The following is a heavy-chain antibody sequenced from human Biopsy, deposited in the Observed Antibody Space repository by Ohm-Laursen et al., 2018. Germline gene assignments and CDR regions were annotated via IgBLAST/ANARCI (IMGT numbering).Heavy chain of an antibody. J-gene: IGHJ3*02. CDR2: IKYDGSEK. D-gene: IGHD2-21*02. CDR3: ARGSGGLAYCGSDCYSHAFEI. CDR1: GFTFSSYW. Sequence: SLRLSCTASGFTFSSYWMSWVRQAPGKGLEWVANIKYDGSEKSCVDSVKGRFTISRDNAKNSLYLQMHSLRAEDTAVYYCARGSGGLAYCGSDCYSHAFEIWGQGTLVTVSS. V-gene: IGHV3-7*01.